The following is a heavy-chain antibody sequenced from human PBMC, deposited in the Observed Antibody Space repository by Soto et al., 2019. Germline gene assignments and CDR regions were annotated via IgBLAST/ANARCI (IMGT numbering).Heavy chain of an antibody. V-gene: IGHV4-34*01. J-gene: IGHJ4*02. CDR1: GGSFSGYY. Sequence: SETLSLTCAVYGGSFSGYYWSWIRQPPGKGLEWIGEINHSGSTNYNPSLKSRVTISVDTSKNQFSLKLSSVTAADTAVYYCARGAGYYDCWSGYYNGFDYWGQGTLVTVSS. D-gene: IGHD3-3*01. CDR2: INHSGST. CDR3: ARGAGYYDCWSGYYNGFDY.